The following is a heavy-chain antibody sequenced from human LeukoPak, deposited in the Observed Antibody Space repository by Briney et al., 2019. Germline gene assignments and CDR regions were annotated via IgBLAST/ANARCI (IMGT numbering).Heavy chain of an antibody. Sequence: GGSLRLSCAASGFTFSDYYMSWIRQAPGKGLEWVSYISSSSSYTNYADSVKGRFTISRVNAKNSLYLQMNSLRAEDTAVYYCARNYYDSSGLGLDIWGQGTMVTVSS. J-gene: IGHJ3*02. V-gene: IGHV3-11*03. CDR1: GFTFSDYY. D-gene: IGHD3-22*01. CDR3: ARNYYDSSGLGLDI. CDR2: ISSSSSYT.